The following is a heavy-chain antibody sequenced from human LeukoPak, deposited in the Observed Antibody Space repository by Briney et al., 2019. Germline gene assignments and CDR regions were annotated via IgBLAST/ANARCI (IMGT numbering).Heavy chain of an antibody. J-gene: IGHJ4*02. V-gene: IGHV4-30-2*01. Sequence: PSETLSLTCAVSGGSISSGGYSWRWIRQPPGKGLEWIGYIYHSGSTYYNPSLKSRVTISVDRCKIQFSLKLSSVTAADTAVYYGARAFQYYYGTGSYYFDYWGQGTLVTVSS. CDR1: GGSISSGGYS. CDR2: IYHSGST. CDR3: ARAFQYYYGTGSYYFDY. D-gene: IGHD3-10*01.